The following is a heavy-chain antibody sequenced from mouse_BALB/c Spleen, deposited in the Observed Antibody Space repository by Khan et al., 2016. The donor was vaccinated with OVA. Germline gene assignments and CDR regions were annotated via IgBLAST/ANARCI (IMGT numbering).Heavy chain of an antibody. CDR2: ISPGSGDT. Sequence: QVQLQQSGAELARPGASVKLSCKASGYTFTDYYINWVKQRTGQGLEWIGEISPGSGDTYYNEKFKGKATLTADKSSTTAYMQLSSLTSEASEVYVCARRNYFGYTFAYWGQGTLVTVSA. CDR1: GYTFTDYY. CDR3: ARRNYFGYTFAY. D-gene: IGHD1-2*01. J-gene: IGHJ3*01. V-gene: IGHV1-77*01.